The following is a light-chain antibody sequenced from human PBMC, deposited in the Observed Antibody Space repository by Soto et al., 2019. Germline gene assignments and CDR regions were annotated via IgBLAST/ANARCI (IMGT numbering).Light chain of an antibody. Sequence: DIQMTQSPSAMSASVGDRVTITCRASQGIGNYLAWFQQKPGKVPQRLIYAASTLQSGVPSRFSGSGSGTEFTLTISSLQPEDLAVYYCLQHNSYPFTFGQGTRLEFK. CDR2: AAS. J-gene: IGKJ5*01. CDR1: QGIGNY. V-gene: IGKV1-17*03. CDR3: LQHNSYPFT.